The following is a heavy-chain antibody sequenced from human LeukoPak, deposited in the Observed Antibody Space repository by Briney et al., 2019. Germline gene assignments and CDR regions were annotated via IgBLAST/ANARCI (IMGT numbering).Heavy chain of an antibody. V-gene: IGHV4-39*01. Sequence: SETLSLTCTVSGGSISSSSYYWGWIRQPPGKGLEWIGSIYYSGSTNYNPSLKSRVTISVDTSKNQFSLKLSSVTAADTAVYYCARQETIFGVVINRWFDPWGQGTLVTVSS. CDR1: GGSISSSSYY. CDR3: ARQETIFGVVINRWFDP. D-gene: IGHD3-3*01. J-gene: IGHJ5*02. CDR2: IYYSGST.